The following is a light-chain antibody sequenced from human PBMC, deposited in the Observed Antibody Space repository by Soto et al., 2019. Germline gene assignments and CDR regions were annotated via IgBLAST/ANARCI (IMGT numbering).Light chain of an antibody. CDR1: HSVSSN. CDR2: GAS. CDR3: QQYDNWPPYT. J-gene: IGKJ2*01. Sequence: EIVMTQSPATLSVSPGERATLSCRASHSVSSNLAWYQHKPGQAPRLLIYGASTRAHGIPARFIGSGSGTEFTLNISSLQYEDFAVYYCQQYDNWPPYTFGQGTKLEIK. V-gene: IGKV3-15*01.